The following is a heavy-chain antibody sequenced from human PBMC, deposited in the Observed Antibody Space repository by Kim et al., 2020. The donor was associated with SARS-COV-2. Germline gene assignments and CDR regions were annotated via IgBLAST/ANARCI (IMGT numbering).Heavy chain of an antibody. CDR1: GINFSDYY. CDR3: ARVAVGASSWHHFDS. Sequence: GGSLRLSCTASGINFSDYYMSWIRQAPGKGLEWISYISSSSSYTKYADSLKGRFTISRDNAENSLYLEMNSLRAEDTAVYYCARVAVGASSWHHFDSWGQGSLVTVSS. D-gene: IGHD6-13*01. CDR2: ISSSSSYT. J-gene: IGHJ4*02. V-gene: IGHV3-11*05.